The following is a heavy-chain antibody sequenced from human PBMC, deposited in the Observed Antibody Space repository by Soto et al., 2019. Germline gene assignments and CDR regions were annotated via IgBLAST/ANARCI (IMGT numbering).Heavy chain of an antibody. CDR3: ARHSRTTGTTTPYAMDV. Sequence: PGESLKISCNGSGYNFTSYWIGWGRQMPGKGLEWMGIIYPGDSDTRYSPSFQGQVTISADKSISTAYLQWSSLKASDTAMYYCARHSRTTGTTTPYAMDVWGQGTTVTVSS. V-gene: IGHV5-51*01. J-gene: IGHJ6*02. CDR2: IYPGDSDT. D-gene: IGHD1-1*01. CDR1: GYNFTSYW.